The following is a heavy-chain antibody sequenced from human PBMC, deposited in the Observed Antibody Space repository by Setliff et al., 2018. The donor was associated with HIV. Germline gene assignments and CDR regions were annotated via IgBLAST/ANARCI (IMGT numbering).Heavy chain of an antibody. CDR1: GYTFTVSY. J-gene: IGHJ6*03. CDR2: INPNSGDT. Sequence: ASVKVSCKASGYTFTVSYLHWVRQAPGQGLEWMGWINPNSGDTNYAQKFQGRVTMTRDTSISTAYMELRSLTSDDTAIYYCASERSRGNYYYSMDVWGRGTTVTVSS. CDR3: ASERSRGNYYYSMDV. V-gene: IGHV1-2*02.